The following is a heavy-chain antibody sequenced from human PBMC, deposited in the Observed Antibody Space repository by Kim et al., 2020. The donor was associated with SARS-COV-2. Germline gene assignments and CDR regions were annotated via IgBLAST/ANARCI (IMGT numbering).Heavy chain of an antibody. J-gene: IGHJ4*02. V-gene: IGHV3-11*06. CDR3: ARGRGTYYLDY. Sequence: SADSVKGRYAIPRDNAQKALYLQMNNLGAEDTAVYYCARGRGTYYLDYWGQGSLVIVSS.